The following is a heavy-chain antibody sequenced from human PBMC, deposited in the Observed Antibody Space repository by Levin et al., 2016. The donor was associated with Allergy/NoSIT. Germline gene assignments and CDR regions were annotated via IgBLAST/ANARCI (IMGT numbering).Heavy chain of an antibody. Sequence: SGPTLVKPTQTLTLTCTFSGFSLRTSGVGVGWIRQPPGKALEWLALIYWNDDKRYSPSLKSRLTITKDTSKNQVVLTMTNMDPVDTATYYCAHILTIFGVVIKIDYWGQGTLVDRLL. CDR2: IYWNDDK. J-gene: IGHJ4*02. CDR3: AHILTIFGVVIKIDY. CDR1: GFSLRTSGVG. V-gene: IGHV2-5*01. D-gene: IGHD3-3*01.